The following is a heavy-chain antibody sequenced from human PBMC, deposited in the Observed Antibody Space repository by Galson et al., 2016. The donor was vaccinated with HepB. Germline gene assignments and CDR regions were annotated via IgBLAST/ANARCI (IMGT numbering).Heavy chain of an antibody. CDR1: GYTFTSYN. CDR3: ARDRSSGSGSLGY. J-gene: IGHJ4*02. D-gene: IGHD3-10*01. CDR2: INPSGGST. V-gene: IGHV1-46*01. Sequence: SVKVSCKASGYTFTSYNVHWVRQAPGQGLEWMGIINPSGGSTSYTQKFQGRVTMTRDTSTSTVYMELSSLRFEDTAVYFCARDRSSGSGSLGYWGQGTLVAVSS.